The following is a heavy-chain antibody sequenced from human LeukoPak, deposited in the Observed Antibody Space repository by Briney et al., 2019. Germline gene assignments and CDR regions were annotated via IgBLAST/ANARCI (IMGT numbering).Heavy chain of an antibody. Sequence: PGGSLRLSCAASGFTFSSYAMSWVRQAPGKGLERVSAISGSGGSTYYADSVKGRFTISRDNPKNTLYLQMNSLRAEDTAVYYCAKDFSAVPIFDYWGQGTLVTVSS. CDR2: ISGSGGST. V-gene: IGHV3-23*01. D-gene: IGHD4-11*01. CDR3: AKDFSAVPIFDY. CDR1: GFTFSSYA. J-gene: IGHJ4*02.